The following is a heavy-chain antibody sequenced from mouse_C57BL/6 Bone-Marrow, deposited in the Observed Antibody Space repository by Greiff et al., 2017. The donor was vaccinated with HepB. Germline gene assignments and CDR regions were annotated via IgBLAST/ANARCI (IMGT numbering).Heavy chain of an antibody. CDR1: GFSLTSYG. CDR2: IWGVGST. J-gene: IGHJ4*01. CDR3: ASERGNGYAMDY. V-gene: IGHV2-6*01. Sequence: VKLVESGPGLVAPSQSLSITCTVSGFSLTSYGVDWVRQSPGKGLEWLGVIWGVGSTNYNSALKSRLSISKDNSKSQVFLKMNSLQTDDTAMYYCASERGNGYAMDYWGQGTSVTVSS.